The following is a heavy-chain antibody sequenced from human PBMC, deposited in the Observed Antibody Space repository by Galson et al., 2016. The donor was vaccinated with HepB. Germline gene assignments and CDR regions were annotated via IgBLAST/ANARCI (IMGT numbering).Heavy chain of an antibody. J-gene: IGHJ4*02. Sequence: SVKVSCKASGYTFTTYTMNWVRQAPGQGLEWMGGFLPMFGTPSHPQTSQDRVTTTADESTSTVYLELRNLRSEDTAVYYCATLFRGVPVPWGQGTLITVSS. CDR3: ATLFRGVPVP. D-gene: IGHD3-10*01. V-gene: IGHV1-69*13. CDR1: GYTFTTYT. CDR2: FLPMFGTP.